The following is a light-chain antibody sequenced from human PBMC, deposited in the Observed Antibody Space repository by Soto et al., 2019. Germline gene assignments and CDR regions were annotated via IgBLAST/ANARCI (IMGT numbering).Light chain of an antibody. J-gene: IGLJ2*01. CDR1: SSNVGGYIS. CDR3: CSYAGNYTLV. V-gene: IGLV2-11*01. Sequence: QSALTQPRSVSGSPGQSVTFSCTGTSSNVGGYISVSWYQQHPGKAPKLLLYDVNKRPSGVPDRFSGSKSGNTASLTISGLQMEDEAAYHSCSYAGNYTLVFAGGTKLTV. CDR2: DVN.